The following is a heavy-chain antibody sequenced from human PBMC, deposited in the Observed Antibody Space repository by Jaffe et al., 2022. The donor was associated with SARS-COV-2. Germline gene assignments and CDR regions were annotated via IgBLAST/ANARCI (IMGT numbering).Heavy chain of an antibody. V-gene: IGHV4-30-2*01. D-gene: IGHD3-22*01. J-gene: IGHJ4*02. Sequence: QLQLQESGSGLVKPSQTLSLTCAVSGGSISSGGYSWSWIRQPPGKGLEWIGYIYHSGSTYYNPSLKSRVTISVDRSKNQFSLKLSSVTAADTAVYYCASTLLDDSSAAGVDYWGQGTLVTVSS. CDR2: IYHSGST. CDR1: GGSISSGGYS. CDR3: ASTLLDDSSAAGVDY.